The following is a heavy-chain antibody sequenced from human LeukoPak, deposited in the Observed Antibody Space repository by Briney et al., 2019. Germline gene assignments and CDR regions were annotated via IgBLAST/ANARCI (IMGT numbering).Heavy chain of an antibody. CDR2: INPNSGGT. D-gene: IGHD3-22*01. J-gene: IGHJ4*02. Sequence: ASVKVSCKASGYTFTSYDIHWVRQATGQGLEWMGWINPNSGGTNYAQKFQGRVTMTRDTSISTAYMELSRLRSDDTAVYYCARGLEAYYDSSGYLHYWGQGTLVTVSS. V-gene: IGHV1-2*02. CDR1: GYTFTSYD. CDR3: ARGLEAYYDSSGYLHY.